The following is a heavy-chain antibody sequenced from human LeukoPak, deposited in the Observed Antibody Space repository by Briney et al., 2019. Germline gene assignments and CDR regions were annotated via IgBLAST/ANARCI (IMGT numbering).Heavy chain of an antibody. V-gene: IGHV3-64*01. D-gene: IGHD6-19*01. Sequence: GGSLRLSCAASGFTFSSYAMHWVRQAPGKGLEYVSAISSNGGSTYYANSVKGRFTISRDNSNNTLYLQMGSLRAEDMAVYYCARGGPYSSGWWSFYYYYYMDVWGKGTTVTISS. CDR3: ARGGPYSSGWWSFYYYYYMDV. CDR2: ISSNGGST. J-gene: IGHJ6*03. CDR1: GFTFSSYA.